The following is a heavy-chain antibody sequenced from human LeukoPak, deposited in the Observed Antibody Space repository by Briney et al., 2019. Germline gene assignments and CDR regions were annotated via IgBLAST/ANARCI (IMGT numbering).Heavy chain of an antibody. CDR3: AIVYDSSGFYGMDV. Sequence: GGSLRLSCAASGFTFSSYAMHWVRQAPGKGLEYVSAISSNGGSTYYANSVKGRFTISRDNSKNTLYLQMDSLRAEDMAVYYCAIVYDSSGFYGMDVWGQGTTVTVSS. V-gene: IGHV3-64*01. J-gene: IGHJ6*02. CDR1: GFTFSSYA. CDR2: ISSNGGST. D-gene: IGHD3-22*01.